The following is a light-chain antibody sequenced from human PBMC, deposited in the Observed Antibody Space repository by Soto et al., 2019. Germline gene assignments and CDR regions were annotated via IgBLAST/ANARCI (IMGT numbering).Light chain of an antibody. J-gene: IGLJ1*01. CDR3: SSYTSSSTYV. Sequence: QSVLTQPASVSGSPGQSITISCTGTSSGVGGYNYVSWYQQRPGKAPKLMIYDVSNRPSGVSNRFSGSKSGNTASLTISGLQAEDEADYYCSSYTSSSTYVFGTGTKLTVL. CDR1: SSGVGGYNY. V-gene: IGLV2-14*01. CDR2: DVS.